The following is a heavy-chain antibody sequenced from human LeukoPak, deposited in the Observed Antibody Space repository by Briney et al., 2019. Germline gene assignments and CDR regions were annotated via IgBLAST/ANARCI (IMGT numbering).Heavy chain of an antibody. J-gene: IGHJ6*02. CDR3: ARDLRQRGYYYYYYGMDV. CDR1: GYTFTSYG. V-gene: IGHV1-18*01. D-gene: IGHD6-25*01. Sequence: ASVKVSCKASGYTFTSYGITWVRQAPGQGLEWMGWISAYNGHTNYAQKLQGRVTMTTDTSTSTAYMELRSLRSDDTAVYYCARDLRQRGYYYYYYGMDVWGQGTTVTVSS. CDR2: ISAYNGHT.